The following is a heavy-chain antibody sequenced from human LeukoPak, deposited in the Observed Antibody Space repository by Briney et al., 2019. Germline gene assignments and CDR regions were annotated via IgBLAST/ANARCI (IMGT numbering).Heavy chain of an antibody. Sequence: SQTLSLTCAISGDSISIKNAAWNWIRQSPSRGLEWLGRTYYRSTWYNDYAVSVRGRITVNPDTSKNQFSLHLNSVTPEDTAVYYCARRLTQYDCFDPWGQGILVTVSS. D-gene: IGHD2-2*01. J-gene: IGHJ5*02. CDR1: GDSISIKNAA. V-gene: IGHV6-1*01. CDR2: TYYRSTWYN. CDR3: ARRLTQYDCFDP.